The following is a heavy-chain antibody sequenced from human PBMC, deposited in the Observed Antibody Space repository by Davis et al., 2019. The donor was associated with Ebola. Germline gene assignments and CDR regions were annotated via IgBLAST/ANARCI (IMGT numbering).Heavy chain of an antibody. CDR3: ARVSDYGDYVPYFDY. Sequence: GESLKISCAASGFTFSSYAMHWVRQAPGKGLEWVAVISYDGSNKYYADSVKGRFTISRDNSKNTLYLQMNSLRAEDTAVYYCARVSDYGDYVPYFDYWGQGTLVTVSS. CDR1: GFTFSSYA. J-gene: IGHJ4*02. D-gene: IGHD4-17*01. V-gene: IGHV3-30-3*01. CDR2: ISYDGSNK.